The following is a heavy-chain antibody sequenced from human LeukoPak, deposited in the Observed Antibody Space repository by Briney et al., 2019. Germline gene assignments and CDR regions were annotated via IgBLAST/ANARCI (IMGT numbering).Heavy chain of an antibody. CDR2: IYYSGST. J-gene: IGHJ4*02. V-gene: IGHV4-39*01. CDR3: ATRYDSSGYYYGGFDY. Sequence: PSETLSLTCTVSGGSISSSNYYWGWIRQPPGKGLEWIGSIYYSGSTYYNPSLKSRVTISVDTSKNQFSLKLSSVTAADTAVYYCATRYDSSGYYYGGFDYWGQGTLVTVSS. CDR1: GGSISSSNYY. D-gene: IGHD3-22*01.